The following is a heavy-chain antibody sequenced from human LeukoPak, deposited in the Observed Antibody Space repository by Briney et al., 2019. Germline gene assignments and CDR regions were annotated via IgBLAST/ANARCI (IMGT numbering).Heavy chain of an antibody. CDR2: IYYSGST. CDR3: ARRAVVVPAAMDY. J-gene: IGHJ4*02. D-gene: IGHD2-2*01. CDR1: GGSISSYY. Sequence: SETLSLTCTVSGGSISSYYWSWIRQPPGKGLEWIGYIYYSGSTNYNPSLKSRVTISVDKSKNQFSLKLSSVTAADTAVYYCARRAVVVPAAMDYWGQGTLVTVSS. V-gene: IGHV4-59*12.